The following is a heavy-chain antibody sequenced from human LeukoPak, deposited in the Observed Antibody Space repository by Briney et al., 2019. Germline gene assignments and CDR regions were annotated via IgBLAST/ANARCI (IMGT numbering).Heavy chain of an antibody. Sequence: PSETLSLTCAVYGGSFSGYYWSWIRQPPGKGLEWIGEINHSGSTNYNPSLKSRVTISVDTSKNQFSLKLSSVTAADTAVYYCARAYILTGYYSNWGQGTLVTVSS. V-gene: IGHV4-34*01. J-gene: IGHJ4*02. CDR1: GGSFSGYY. CDR2: INHSGST. CDR3: ARAYILTGYYSN. D-gene: IGHD3-9*01.